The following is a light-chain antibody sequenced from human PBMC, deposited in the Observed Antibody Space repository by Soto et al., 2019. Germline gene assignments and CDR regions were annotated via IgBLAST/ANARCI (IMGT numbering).Light chain of an antibody. CDR3: QQYENSPIT. J-gene: IGKJ5*01. CDR1: QSISLNY. V-gene: IGKV3-20*01. CDR2: GAS. Sequence: EIVFTQSPGTLSLTTVDGVTLSCRSSQSISLNYLAWYQQKPGQAPRLLIYGASSRATGIPDRFSGTGSETHFTLTINRLEPEDLAVYYCQQYENSPITFGQGTRLEIK.